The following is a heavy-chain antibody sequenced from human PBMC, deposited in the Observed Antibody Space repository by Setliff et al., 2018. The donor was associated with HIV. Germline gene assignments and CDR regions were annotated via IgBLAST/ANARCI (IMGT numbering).Heavy chain of an antibody. CDR1: GYIFTYRY. J-gene: IGHJ1*01. V-gene: IGHV1-45*02. CDR3: ARDHMSVGAWVGATSRGLFQH. D-gene: IGHD1-26*01. CDR2: ITPYNGNT. Sequence: SVKVSCKASGYIFTYRYLHWVRQAPGQALEWMGWITPYNGNTNYAQKFQERVTITRDTSLNPVYMELRSLRSEDTAIYYCARDHMSVGAWVGATSRGLFQHWGQGTLVTVSS.